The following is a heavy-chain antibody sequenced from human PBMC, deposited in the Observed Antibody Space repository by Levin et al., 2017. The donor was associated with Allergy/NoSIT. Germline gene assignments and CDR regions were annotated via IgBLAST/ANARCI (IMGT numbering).Heavy chain of an antibody. D-gene: IGHD3-22*01. V-gene: IGHV3-23*01. CDR2: ISGSGGST. CDR3: AKTVSSDVDFDY. CDR1: GFTFSSYA. J-gene: IGHJ4*02. Sequence: GESLKISCAASGFTFSSYAMSWVRQAPGKGLEWVSAISGSGGSTYYADSVKGRFTISRDNSKNTLYLQMNSLRAEDTAVYYCAKTVSSDVDFDYWGQGTLVTVSS.